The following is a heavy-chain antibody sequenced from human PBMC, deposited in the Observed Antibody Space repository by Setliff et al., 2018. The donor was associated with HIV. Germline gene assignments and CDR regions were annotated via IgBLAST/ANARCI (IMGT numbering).Heavy chain of an antibody. CDR2: TTAYDGHT. CDR3: ARDGEAGTRTYDP. Sequence: ASVKVSCKASGYTFTSYAMHWVRQAPGQRLEWMGWTTAYDGHTNYAQKFKGRVTMTTDTSTSTAYMELGSLTSDDTAVYYCARDGEAGTRTYDPWGQGTLVTVSS. CDR1: GYTFTSYA. V-gene: IGHV1-18*01. D-gene: IGHD3-10*01. J-gene: IGHJ5*02.